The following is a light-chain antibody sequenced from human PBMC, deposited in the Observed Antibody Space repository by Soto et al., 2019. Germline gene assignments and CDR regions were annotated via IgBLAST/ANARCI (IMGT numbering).Light chain of an antibody. CDR3: SSYVGSNNFV. V-gene: IGLV2-8*01. J-gene: IGLJ1*01. CDR1: SSDVGGYNY. Sequence: QSALTQPPSASGSPGQSVTISCTGTSSDVGGYNYVSWYQQPPGKAPKLMIYEVTKRPSGVPDRFSGSKSGNTASLTVSGLQAEDEADYYCSSYVGSNNFVFGTGTKLTVL. CDR2: EVT.